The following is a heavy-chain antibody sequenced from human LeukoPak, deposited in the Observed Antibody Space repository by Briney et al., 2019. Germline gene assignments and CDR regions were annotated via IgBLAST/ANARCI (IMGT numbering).Heavy chain of an antibody. CDR3: ASPNNWFDP. J-gene: IGHJ5*02. V-gene: IGHV3-9*01. CDR1: GFTFDDYA. CDR2: ISWNSGSI. Sequence: GRSLRLSCAASGFTFDDYAMHWVRQAPGKGLEWVSGISWNSGSIGYADSVKGRFTISRDNAKNSLYLQMNSLRAEDTAVYYCASPNNWFDPWGQGTLVTVSS.